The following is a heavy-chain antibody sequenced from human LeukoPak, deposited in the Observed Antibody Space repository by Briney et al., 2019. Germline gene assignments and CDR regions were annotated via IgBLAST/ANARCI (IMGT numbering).Heavy chain of an antibody. CDR3: ARGYYYDSSGYYLTDFDY. Sequence: ASVKVPCKASGHTFTSYYMHWVRQAPGQGLEWMGIINPSGGSTSYAQKFQGRVTMTRDTSTSTVYMELSSLRSEDTAVYYCARGYYYDSSGYYLTDFDYWGQGTLVTVSS. V-gene: IGHV1-46*01. J-gene: IGHJ4*02. CDR1: GHTFTSYY. D-gene: IGHD3-22*01. CDR2: INPSGGST.